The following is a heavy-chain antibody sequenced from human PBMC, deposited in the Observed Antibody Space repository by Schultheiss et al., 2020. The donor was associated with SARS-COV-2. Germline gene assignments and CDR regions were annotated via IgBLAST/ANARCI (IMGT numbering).Heavy chain of an antibody. Sequence: SETLSLTCTVSGYSISSGYYWGWIRQPPGQGLEWIGSISHSGSTHYNPSLKSRVTISVDTSKNQFSLKLSSVTAADTAVYYCARTMTVTTYWFDPWGQGTLVTVSS. CDR2: ISHSGST. CDR3: ARTMTVTTYWFDP. CDR1: GYSISSGYY. V-gene: IGHV4-38-2*02. J-gene: IGHJ5*02. D-gene: IGHD4-11*01.